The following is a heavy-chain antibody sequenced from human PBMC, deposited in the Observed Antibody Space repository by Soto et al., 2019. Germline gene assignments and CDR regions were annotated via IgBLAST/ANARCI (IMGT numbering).Heavy chain of an antibody. J-gene: IGHJ4*02. Sequence: QVPLVESGGGVVQPGRSLRLSCAASGFPFTSYGMHWVREGPDKGLVWVAIISYDGSDKYYADSVKGRFTISRDNSKNTLYLQMNSLRPEDTALYYCVGGQYYFDYRGQGTLVIVSS. CDR3: VGGQYYFDY. D-gene: IGHD3-10*01. V-gene: IGHV3-30*03. CDR2: ISYDGSDK. CDR1: GFPFTSYG.